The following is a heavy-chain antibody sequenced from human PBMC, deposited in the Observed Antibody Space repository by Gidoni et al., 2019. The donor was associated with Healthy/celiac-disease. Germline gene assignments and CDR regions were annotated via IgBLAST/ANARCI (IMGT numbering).Heavy chain of an antibody. CDR3: AREDYFDY. J-gene: IGHJ4*02. CDR2: INQSGST. Sequence: QVQLQQCAAAPSKPSETLSPTCAVYGGSFSGYYWRWNRQPPGKGLEWVGEINQSGSTNYNPSLKSRVTISVDTSKNQFSLKLSSVTAADTAVYYCAREDYFDYWGQGTLVTVSS. CDR1: GGSFSGYY. V-gene: IGHV4-34*01.